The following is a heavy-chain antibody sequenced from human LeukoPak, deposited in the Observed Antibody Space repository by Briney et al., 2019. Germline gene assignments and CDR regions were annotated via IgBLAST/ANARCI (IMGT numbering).Heavy chain of an antibody. V-gene: IGHV4-30-2*01. D-gene: IGHD4/OR15-4a*01. CDR1: GGSISSGGYY. Sequence: SETLSLTRTVSGGSISSGGYYWSWIRQPPGKGLEWIGYIYHSGSTYYNPSLKSRVTISVDRSKNQFSLKLSSVTAADTAVYYCARDVLQYYFDYWGQGTLVTVSS. J-gene: IGHJ4*02. CDR3: ARDVLQYYFDY. CDR2: IYHSGST.